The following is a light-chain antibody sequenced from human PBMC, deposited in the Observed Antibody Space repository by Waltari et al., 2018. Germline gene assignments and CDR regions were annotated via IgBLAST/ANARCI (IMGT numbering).Light chain of an antibody. CDR3: CSYAGSSTFVV. CDR2: EGS. J-gene: IGLJ2*01. CDR1: SSDVGSYNL. V-gene: IGLV2-23*03. Sequence: QSALTQPASVSGSPGQSITISCTGTSSDVGSYNLVSWYQQHPGKAPKLMIYEGSKRPSGVSNRFAGSKSGNPASLTISGLQAEDEADYYGCSYAGSSTFVVFGGGTKLTVL.